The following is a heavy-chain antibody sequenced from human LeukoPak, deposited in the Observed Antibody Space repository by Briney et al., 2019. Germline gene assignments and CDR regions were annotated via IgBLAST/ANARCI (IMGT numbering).Heavy chain of an antibody. D-gene: IGHD3-22*01. CDR1: GGSFSGYY. J-gene: IGHJ5*02. CDR2: INHSGST. Sequence: MSSETLSPTCAVYGGSFSGYYWSWIRQPPGKGLEWIGEINHSGSTNYNPSLKSRVTISVDTSKNQFSLKLSSVTAADTAVYYCARPYYYDSRIDPWGQGILVTVSS. CDR3: ARPYYYDSRIDP. V-gene: IGHV4-34*01.